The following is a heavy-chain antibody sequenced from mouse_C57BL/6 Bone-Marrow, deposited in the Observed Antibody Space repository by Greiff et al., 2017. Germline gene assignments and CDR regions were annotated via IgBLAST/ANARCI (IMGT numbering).Heavy chain of an antibody. CDR3: ARVQYYCSSYPFDD. J-gene: IGHJ2*01. CDR1: GYAFTSYL. V-gene: IGHV1-54*01. D-gene: IGHD1-1*01. CDR2: INPGGGGT. Sequence: VQVVESGAELVRPGTSVKVSCKASGYAFTSYLIEWVKQRPGQGLEWIGVINPGGGGTNYNEKFKGKATLTADKSSSTAYMQLSSLTSEDAAVYFCARVQYYCSSYPFDDWGQGTTLTVSS.